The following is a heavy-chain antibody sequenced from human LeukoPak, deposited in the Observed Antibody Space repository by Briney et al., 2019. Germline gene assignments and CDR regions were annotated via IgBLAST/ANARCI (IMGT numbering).Heavy chain of an antibody. V-gene: IGHV1-58*02. Sequence: SVKVSCKASGFTFTSSAMQWVRQARGQRLEWIGWIVVGSGNTNYAQKFQERVTITRDMSTSTAYMELSSLRSEDTAVYYCAAGIAVAATGHYYYYYMDVWGKGTTVTVSS. CDR1: GFTFTSSA. CDR2: IVVGSGNT. J-gene: IGHJ6*03. D-gene: IGHD6-19*01. CDR3: AAGIAVAATGHYYYYYMDV.